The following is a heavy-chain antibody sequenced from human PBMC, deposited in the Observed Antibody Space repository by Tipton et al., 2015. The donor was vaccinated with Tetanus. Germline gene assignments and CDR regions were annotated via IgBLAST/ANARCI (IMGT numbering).Heavy chain of an antibody. CDR1: GYIFNNYW. CDR3: ARAHCTDGVCNFDF. D-gene: IGHD2-8*01. CDR2: IYPGDSDT. J-gene: IGHJ4*02. V-gene: IGHV5-51*01. Sequence: QLVQSGGEVKKPGESLKISCKGSGYIFNNYWIGWVRQKPGKGLEWMGIIYPGDSDTRYSPSFQGQVTISVDKSINTAYLQWSSLRASDTAMFYCARAHCTDGVCNFDFWGQGALVTVAS.